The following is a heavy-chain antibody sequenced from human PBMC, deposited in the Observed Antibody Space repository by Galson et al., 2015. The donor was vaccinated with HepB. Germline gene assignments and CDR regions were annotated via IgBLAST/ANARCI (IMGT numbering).Heavy chain of an antibody. CDR2: ISGSGGTM. Sequence: SLRLSCAASGFTFNTYAMSWVRQAPGKGLEWVSAISGSGGTMYYPDSVKGRFTISRDNSKNTLYQQVNSLRAEDTAIYYCAKDPRSSGWYGGDFDYWGQGTLVTVSS. J-gene: IGHJ4*02. D-gene: IGHD6-19*01. CDR3: AKDPRSSGWYGGDFDY. V-gene: IGHV3-23*01. CDR1: GFTFNTYA.